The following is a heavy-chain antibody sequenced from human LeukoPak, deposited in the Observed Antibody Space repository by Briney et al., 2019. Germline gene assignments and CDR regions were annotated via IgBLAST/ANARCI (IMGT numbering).Heavy chain of an antibody. CDR2: INPNSGGT. Sequence: GASVKVSCKASGYTFTVYYMHWVRQAPGQGLEWMGWINPNSGGTNYAQKFQGRVTMTRDTSISTAYMELSRLRSDDTAVYYCARELGSTADEVDYWGQGTLVTVSS. D-gene: IGHD7-27*01. J-gene: IGHJ4*02. CDR3: ARELGSTADEVDY. V-gene: IGHV1-2*02. CDR1: GYTFTVYY.